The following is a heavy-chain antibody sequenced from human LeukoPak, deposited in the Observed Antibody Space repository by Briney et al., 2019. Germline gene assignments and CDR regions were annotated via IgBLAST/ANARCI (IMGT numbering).Heavy chain of an antibody. D-gene: IGHD3-9*01. CDR2: IKSNTDGATT. J-gene: IGHJ4*02. V-gene: IGHV3-15*01. Sequence: TAGGSLRLSCAASGFTFTNAWMTWVRQAPGKGLEWVGHIKSNTDGATTDYAAPVKGRFAISRDDSKTTVYLQMNSLKIEDTAMYYCATSPGYYNWSPFDFWGQGTLVTVSS. CDR3: ATSPGYYNWSPFDF. CDR1: GFTFTNAW.